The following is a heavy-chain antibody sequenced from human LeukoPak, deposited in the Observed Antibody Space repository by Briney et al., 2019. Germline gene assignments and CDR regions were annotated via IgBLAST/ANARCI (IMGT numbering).Heavy chain of an antibody. CDR2: IYTSGST. CDR3: ARDLIHVDIVATLARFDP. J-gene: IGHJ5*02. Sequence: SQTLSLTCTVSGGSISSGSYYWSWIRQPAGKGLEWIGRIYTSGSTNYNPSLKSRVTMSVDTSKNQFSLKLSSVTAADTAVYYCARDLIHVDIVATLARFDPWGQGTLVTVSS. V-gene: IGHV4-61*02. D-gene: IGHD5-12*01. CDR1: GGSISSGSYY.